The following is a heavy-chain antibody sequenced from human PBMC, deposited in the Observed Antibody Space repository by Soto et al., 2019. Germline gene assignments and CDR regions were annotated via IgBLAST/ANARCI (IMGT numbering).Heavy chain of an antibody. Sequence: QVQLVQSGAEVKKPGSSVKVSCKASGGTFSSYAISWVRQAPGQGLEWMGGINPNSGDTNFAKKFQGRVTMTRDTSISTAYMELSGLRSDDTAVYYCARADCSSTSCPPYFDYWGQGTLVTVSA. D-gene: IGHD2-2*01. V-gene: IGHV1-2*02. CDR3: ARADCSSTSCPPYFDY. CDR2: INPNSGDT. CDR1: GGTFSSYA. J-gene: IGHJ4*02.